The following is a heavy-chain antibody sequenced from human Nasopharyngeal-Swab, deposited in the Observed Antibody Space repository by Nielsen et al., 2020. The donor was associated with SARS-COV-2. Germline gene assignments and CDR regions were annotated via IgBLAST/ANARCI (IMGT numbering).Heavy chain of an antibody. CDR3: ARDKSGSGKWGFDP. Sequence: SETLSLTCAVYGGSFSGYYWSWIRQPPGKGLEWIGEINHSGSTNYNPSLQSRVTISVDTSKNQFLLNLSSVTAADTAVYYCARDKSGSGKWGFDPWGQGILVTVSS. D-gene: IGHD3-10*01. CDR1: GGSFSGYY. CDR2: INHSGST. V-gene: IGHV4-34*09. J-gene: IGHJ5*02.